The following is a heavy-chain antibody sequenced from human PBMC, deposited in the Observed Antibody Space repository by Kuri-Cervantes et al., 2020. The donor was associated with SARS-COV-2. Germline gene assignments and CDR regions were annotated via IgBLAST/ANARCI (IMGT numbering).Heavy chain of an antibody. CDR1: GFPFSSSF. Sequence: LSLTCAASGFPFSSSFMNCVRQAPGKGLEWVAAISSGSYITHYADSVKGRFTISRDDSKNTLHLQMDSLRGEDTAVYYCAKSGSSSSSYFSRLDVWGKGTTVTVSS. CDR3: AKSGSSSSSYFSRLDV. D-gene: IGHD3-16*01. V-gene: IGHV3-23*01. CDR2: ISSGSYIT. J-gene: IGHJ6*04.